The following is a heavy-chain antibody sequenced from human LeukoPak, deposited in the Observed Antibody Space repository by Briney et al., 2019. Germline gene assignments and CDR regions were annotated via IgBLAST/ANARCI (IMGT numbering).Heavy chain of an antibody. D-gene: IGHD3-10*01. CDR2: IDYFGST. CDR1: GGSFSGYY. CDR3: ARGGSGSYYTLYHYVMDV. Sequence: SETLSLTCAVYGGSFSGYYWSWIRQPPGQGLEWIGEIDYFGSTNYKSSLKSRVTISVDTSKNQFSLTLSSVTAADTAVYYCARGGSGSYYTLYHYVMDVWGKGTTVTVSS. J-gene: IGHJ6*03. V-gene: IGHV4-34*01.